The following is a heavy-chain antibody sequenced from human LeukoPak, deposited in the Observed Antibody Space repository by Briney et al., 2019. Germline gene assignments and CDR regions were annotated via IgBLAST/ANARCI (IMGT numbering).Heavy chain of an antibody. CDR3: ARGLQDIWFGELLPITLEY. Sequence: ASVKVSCKASGYTFTGYYMHWVRQAPGQGLEWMGWINPNSGGTNYAQKFQGRVTMTRDTSISTAYMELSRLRSDDTAVYYCARGLQDIWFGELLPITLEYWGQGTLVTVSS. D-gene: IGHD3-10*01. J-gene: IGHJ4*02. V-gene: IGHV1-2*02. CDR1: GYTFTGYY. CDR2: INPNSGGT.